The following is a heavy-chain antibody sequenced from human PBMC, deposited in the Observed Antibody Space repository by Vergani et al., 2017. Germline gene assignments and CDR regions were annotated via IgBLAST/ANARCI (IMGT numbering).Heavy chain of an antibody. V-gene: IGHV1-46*03. CDR1: GYTYRSYY. D-gene: IGHD3-16*01. J-gene: IGHJ4*02. CDR3: VSSCLRSCEY. CDR2: INPLGGRA. Sequence: QVKVVQSGAEVKAPGASVKVSCEASGYTYRSYYVHLVRQAPGQGLEWMGVINPLGGRATYSRKFQGRVSVTGDSSTTGGTSASMVEMDLTSLTPDDTAGYFGVSSCLRSCEYWGQGTLVTVSS.